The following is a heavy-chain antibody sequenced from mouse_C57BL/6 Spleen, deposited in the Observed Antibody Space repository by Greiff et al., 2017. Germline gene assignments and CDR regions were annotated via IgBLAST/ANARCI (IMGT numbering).Heavy chain of an antibody. D-gene: IGHD1-1*01. CDR2: IDPSDSYT. V-gene: IGHV1-59*01. CDR1: GYTFTSYW. Sequence: QVQLKQPGAELVRPGTSVKLSCKASGYTFTSYWMHWVKQRPGQGLEWIGVIDPSDSYTNYNQKFKGKATLTVDTSSSTAYMQLSSLTSEDSAVYYCARNYYGSPFWYFDVWGTGTTVTVSS. CDR3: ARNYYGSPFWYFDV. J-gene: IGHJ1*03.